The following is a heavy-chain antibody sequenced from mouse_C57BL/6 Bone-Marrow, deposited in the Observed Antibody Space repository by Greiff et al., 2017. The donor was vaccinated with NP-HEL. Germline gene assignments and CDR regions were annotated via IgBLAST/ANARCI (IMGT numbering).Heavy chain of an antibody. Sequence: EVKVEESGGGLVQPKGSLKLSCAASGFTFNTYAMHWVRQAPGKGLEWVARLRSKSSNYATYYADSVKDRFTISRDDSQSMLYLQMNNLKTEDTAMYYCVRNYYGSSYAMDYWGQGTSVTVSS. J-gene: IGHJ4*01. CDR1: GFTFNTYA. V-gene: IGHV10-3*01. CDR3: VRNYYGSSYAMDY. CDR2: LRSKSSNYAT. D-gene: IGHD1-1*01.